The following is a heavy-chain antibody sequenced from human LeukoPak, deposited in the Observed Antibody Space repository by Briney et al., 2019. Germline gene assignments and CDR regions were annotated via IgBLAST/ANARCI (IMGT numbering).Heavy chain of an antibody. CDR3: ARGANDILTGYYANWFDP. V-gene: IGHV1-2*02. J-gene: IGHJ5*02. CDR1: GYSLTGHY. D-gene: IGHD3-9*01. Sequence: ASVKVSCKPSGYSLTGHYMHWVRQAPGQGLEWMGWINPNSGGTSFAQKFQGRVTMTRDTSISTAYMELSRLRSDDTAVYYCARGANDILTGYYANWFDPWGQGTLVTVSS. CDR2: INPNSGGT.